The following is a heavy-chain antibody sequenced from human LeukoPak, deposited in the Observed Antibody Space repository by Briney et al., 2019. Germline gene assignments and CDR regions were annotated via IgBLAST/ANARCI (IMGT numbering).Heavy chain of an antibody. CDR1: GASISSSSYY. V-gene: IGHV4-39*01. Sequence: DTLSLTCTLSGASISSSSYYCAWIRQPPGKGLEWIGSIYYSGSTYYNPSLKSRVTISVDTSKNQFSLKLSSVTAADTAVYYCARQSSSWSKVDYWGQGALVTVSS. CDR3: ARQSSSWSKVDY. D-gene: IGHD6-13*01. CDR2: IYYSGST. J-gene: IGHJ4*02.